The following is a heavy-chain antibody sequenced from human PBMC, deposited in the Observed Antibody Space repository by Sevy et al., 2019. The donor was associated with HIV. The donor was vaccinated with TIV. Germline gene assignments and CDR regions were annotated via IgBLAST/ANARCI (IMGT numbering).Heavy chain of an antibody. J-gene: IGHJ5*02. CDR3: ARESPLGVEWELSRPQNWFDP. D-gene: IGHD1-26*01. Sequence: SETLSLTCTVFGGSISSYYWNWIRQPPGKGLEWIGYIYYNGSTNYNPSLKSPVTISVDMSKNQFSLKLSSVTAADTAVYYCARESPLGVEWELSRPQNWFDPWGQGTLVTVSS. V-gene: IGHV4-59*01. CDR2: IYYNGST. CDR1: GGSISSYY.